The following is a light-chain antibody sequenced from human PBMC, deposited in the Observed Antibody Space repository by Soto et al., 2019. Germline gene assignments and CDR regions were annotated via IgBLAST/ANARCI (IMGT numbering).Light chain of an antibody. CDR2: GAS. Sequence: EIVLTQSPGTLSLSPGERATLSCRASQNVNSRYLAWYQQKPGQAPRLLIYGASSRATGIPDRFSGSGSGTDFTLTISRLESEDFAVYYCQQYGSSPPYTFGQGTKLEIK. CDR3: QQYGSSPPYT. CDR1: QNVNSRY. J-gene: IGKJ2*01. V-gene: IGKV3-20*01.